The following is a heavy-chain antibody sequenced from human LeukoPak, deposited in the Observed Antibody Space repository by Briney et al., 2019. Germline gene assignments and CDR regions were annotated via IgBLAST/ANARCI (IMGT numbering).Heavy chain of an antibody. CDR1: GGTFSSYA. Sequence: WASVKVSCKASGGTFSSYAISWVRQAPGQGLEWMGRIIPILGIANYAQKFQGRVTITADKSTSTAYMELSSLRSEDTAVYYCARDQTYSGSGIYTYFDYWGQGILVTVSS. CDR3: ARDQTYSGSGIYTYFDY. D-gene: IGHD3-10*01. CDR2: IIPILGIA. V-gene: IGHV1-69*04. J-gene: IGHJ4*02.